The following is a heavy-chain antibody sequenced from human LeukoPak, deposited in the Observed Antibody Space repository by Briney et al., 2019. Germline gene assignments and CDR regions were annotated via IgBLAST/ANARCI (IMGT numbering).Heavy chain of an antibody. J-gene: IGHJ4*02. CDR3: ARDTVAGPTKKFFDY. CDR1: GFTVSSNY. Sequence: PGGSLRLSCAASGFTVSSNYMSWVRQAPGKGLEWVSVIYSGGSTYYADSVKGRFTISRDNSKNTLYLQMNSLRAEDTAVYYCARDTVAGPTKKFFDYWGQGTLVTVSS. D-gene: IGHD6-19*01. CDR2: IYSGGST. V-gene: IGHV3-53*01.